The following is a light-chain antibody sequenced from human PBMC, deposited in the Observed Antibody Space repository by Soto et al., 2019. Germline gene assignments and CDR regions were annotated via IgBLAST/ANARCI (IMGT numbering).Light chain of an antibody. J-gene: IGKJ1*01. Sequence: EIVMTQSPGTLSVSPGETATLSCRASQVLGTNLAWYQQKPGQSPTLLIYGASNRATGIPDRFSGSGSGTDFTLTISRLEPEDFAVYYCQQYGSSGTFGQGTKVDIK. CDR3: QQYGSSGT. CDR2: GAS. V-gene: IGKV3-20*01. CDR1: QVLGTN.